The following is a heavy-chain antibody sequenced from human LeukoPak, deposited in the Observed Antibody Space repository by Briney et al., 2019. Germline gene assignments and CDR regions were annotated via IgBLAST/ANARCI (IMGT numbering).Heavy chain of an antibody. CDR2: ISSSGSTK. J-gene: IGHJ6*04. CDR1: GFAFSRYE. D-gene: IGHD5-12*01. V-gene: IGHV3-48*03. CDR3: ARELSGYDQLIYGMDV. Sequence: GWALRLSPAALGFAFSRYETNWVRQASGNGLSSVSYISSSGSTKYYADSVKGRFTISRDNAKNSLYLQMNSLRAEDRAVYYCARELSGYDQLIYGMDVWGKGTTVTVSS.